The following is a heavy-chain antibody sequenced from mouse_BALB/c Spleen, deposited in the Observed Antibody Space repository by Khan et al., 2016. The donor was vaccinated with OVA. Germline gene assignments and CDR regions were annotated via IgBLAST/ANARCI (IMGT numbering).Heavy chain of an antibody. J-gene: IGHJ3*01. CDR3: TRRSWAVAGFAY. CDR1: GYTFTRSW. CDR2: IYPGNSDT. Sequence: EVQLQQSGTVLARPGASVKMSCKASGYTFTRSWMHWVKQRPGQGLEWIGAIYPGNSDTNYNEKFKGKAKMTAVTSTSTAYMELSSLTNEDSAVYYCTRRSWAVAGFAYWGQGTLVTVSA. V-gene: IGHV1-5*01.